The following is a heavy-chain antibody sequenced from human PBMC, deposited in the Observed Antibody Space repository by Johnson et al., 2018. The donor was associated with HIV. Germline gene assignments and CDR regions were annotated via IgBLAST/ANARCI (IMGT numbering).Heavy chain of an antibody. D-gene: IGHD6-13*01. CDR2: INWNGGTT. V-gene: IGHV3-74*02. Sequence: VQLVESGGGLVQPGGSLRLSCVVSGFTVSSNYITWVRQAPGKGLEWVSGINWNGGTTGYADSEKGRFTISRDNAKNTLYLQMNSLRAEDTAVYYCASGVYSSSWSWDVAFDIWGQGTMVTVSS. CDR3: ASGVYSSSWSWDVAFDI. J-gene: IGHJ3*02. CDR1: GFTVSSNY.